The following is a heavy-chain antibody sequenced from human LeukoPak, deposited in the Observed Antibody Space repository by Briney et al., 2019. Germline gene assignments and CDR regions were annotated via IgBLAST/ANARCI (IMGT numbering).Heavy chain of an antibody. Sequence: TSETLSLTCTVSGYSISSGYYWGWIRQPPGKGLEWIGSIYHSGSTYYNPSLKSRVTISVDTSKNQFSLKLSSVTAADTAVYYCARLVVAATVWFDPWGQGTLVTVSS. V-gene: IGHV4-38-2*02. J-gene: IGHJ5*02. CDR2: IYHSGST. CDR3: ARLVVAATVWFDP. CDR1: GYSISSGYY. D-gene: IGHD2-15*01.